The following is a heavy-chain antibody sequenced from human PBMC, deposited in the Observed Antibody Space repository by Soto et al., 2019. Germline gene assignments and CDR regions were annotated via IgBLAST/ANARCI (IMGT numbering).Heavy chain of an antibody. D-gene: IGHD6-19*01. Sequence: GGSLGLSCAASGFTVSSNYMSWVRQAPGKGLEWVSVIYSGGSTYYADSVKGRFTISRDNSKNTLYLQMNSLRAEDTAVYYCSSGWYWEYFQLWGQGTLVTVSS. CDR3: SSGWYWEYFQL. CDR2: IYSGGST. CDR1: GFTVSSNY. V-gene: IGHV3-53*01. J-gene: IGHJ1*01.